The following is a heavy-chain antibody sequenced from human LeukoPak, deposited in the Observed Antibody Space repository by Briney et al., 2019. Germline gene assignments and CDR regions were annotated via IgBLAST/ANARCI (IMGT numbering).Heavy chain of an antibody. Sequence: GGSLRLSCAASGFTISSYAMSWVRQAPGKGLEWVSAISGSGGSTYYADSVKGRFTISRDNSKNTLYLQMNSLRAEDTAVYYCAKDPLPYDSSGYYSANWFDPWGQGTLVTVSS. D-gene: IGHD3-22*01. CDR1: GFTISSYA. J-gene: IGHJ5*02. CDR3: AKDPLPYDSSGYYSANWFDP. V-gene: IGHV3-23*01. CDR2: ISGSGGST.